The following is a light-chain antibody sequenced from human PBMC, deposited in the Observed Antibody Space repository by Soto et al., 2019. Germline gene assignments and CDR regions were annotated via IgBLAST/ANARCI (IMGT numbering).Light chain of an antibody. CDR1: SSNIGSNT. J-gene: IGLJ2*01. Sequence: QSVLTQPLSASGTPGQRVTISCSGSSSNIGSNTVNWYQQLPGTAPKLLIYSNNQRPSGVPDRFSGSKSGTSASLAISGLQSEDGADYYCEAWDDSLNGFVFAAGTELTVL. V-gene: IGLV1-44*01. CDR3: EAWDDSLNGFV. CDR2: SNN.